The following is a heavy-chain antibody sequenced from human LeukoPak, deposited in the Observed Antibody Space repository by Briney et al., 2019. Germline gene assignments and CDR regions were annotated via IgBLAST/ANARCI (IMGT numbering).Heavy chain of an antibody. CDR1: RFTFSSYA. V-gene: IGHV3-23*01. Sequence: GESLRLSCAASRFTFSSYAMSWVRQAPGKGLEWVSAISGSGGTTYNADSVKGRFTIPRDNSKNTLYLQLNSLRAEDTAVYYCAKGAGNFDWSYHDYWGQGTLVTVSS. D-gene: IGHD3-9*01. J-gene: IGHJ4*02. CDR2: ISGSGGTT. CDR3: AKGAGNFDWSYHDY.